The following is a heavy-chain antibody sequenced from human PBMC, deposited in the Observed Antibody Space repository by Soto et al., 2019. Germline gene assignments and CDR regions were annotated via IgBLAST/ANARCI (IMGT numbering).Heavy chain of an antibody. CDR3: VRWVSGSMYDNSGKYES. D-gene: IGHD3-22*01. Sequence: QVQLVESGGGVVQPGRSLRLTCAGSGFTFSSNGMHWVRQAPGKGLEWVALVSYDGSKKYYADSVKGRFTISRDNSENTLYLQMNSLRPEDTAVYYCVRWVSGSMYDNSGKYESWGQGTLVTVSS. J-gene: IGHJ5*02. V-gene: IGHV3-30*03. CDR2: VSYDGSKK. CDR1: GFTFSSNG.